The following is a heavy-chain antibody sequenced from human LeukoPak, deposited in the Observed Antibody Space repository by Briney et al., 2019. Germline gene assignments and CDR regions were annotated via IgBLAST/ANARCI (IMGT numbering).Heavy chain of an antibody. CDR1: GFTFSSYA. CDR3: ASTLWFGDPTDNYYGMDV. V-gene: IGHV3-23*01. J-gene: IGHJ6*02. Sequence: GGSLRLSCAASGFTFSSYAMSWVRQAPGKGLEWVSAISGSGGSTYCADSVKGRFTISRDNSKNTLYLQMNSLRAEDTAVYYCASTLWFGDPTDNYYGMDVWGQGTTVTVSS. CDR2: ISGSGGST. D-gene: IGHD3-10*01.